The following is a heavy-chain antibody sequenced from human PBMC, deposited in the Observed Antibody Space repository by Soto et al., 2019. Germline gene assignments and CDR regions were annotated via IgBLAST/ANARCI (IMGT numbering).Heavy chain of an antibody. D-gene: IGHD5-18*01. CDR1: GGTFSSYA. Sequence: GASVKVSCKASGGTFSSYAISWVRQAPGQGLEWMGGIIPIFGTANYAQKFQGRVTITADESTSTAYMELSSLRSEDTAVYYCAYAAGDRAPYYFDYWGQGTLVTVSS. CDR3: AYAAGDRAPYYFDY. J-gene: IGHJ4*02. CDR2: IIPIFGTA. V-gene: IGHV1-69*13.